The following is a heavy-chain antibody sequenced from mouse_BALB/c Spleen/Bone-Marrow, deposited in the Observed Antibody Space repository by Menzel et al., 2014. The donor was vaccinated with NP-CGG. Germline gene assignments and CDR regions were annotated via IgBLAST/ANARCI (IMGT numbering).Heavy chain of an antibody. CDR2: IPPYNDGT. CDR3: ARYPDYYGSSYAMDY. Sequence: QLKESGPALVKPGASVKMSCKASGYTFTNYVMHWVKQKPGQGLEWIGYIPPYNDGTKYNEKFKGKATLTSDKSSSTAYMELSSLTSEDSAVYYCARYPDYYGSSYAMDYWGQGTSVTVSA. D-gene: IGHD1-1*01. J-gene: IGHJ4*01. V-gene: IGHV1-14*01. CDR1: GYTFTNYV.